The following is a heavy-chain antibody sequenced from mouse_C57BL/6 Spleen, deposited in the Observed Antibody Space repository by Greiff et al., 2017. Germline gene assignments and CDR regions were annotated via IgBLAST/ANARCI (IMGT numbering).Heavy chain of an antibody. V-gene: IGHV1-15*01. CDR2: FDPETGGT. D-gene: IGHD1-1*01. J-gene: IGHJ3*01. Sequence: QVHVKQSGAELVRPGASVTLSCKASGYTFTDYEMHWVKQTPVHGLEWIGAFDPETGGTAYNQKFKGKAILTADKSSSTAYMELRSLTSEDSAVYYCTTYYGSSYRFAYWGQGTLVTVSA. CDR1: GYTFTDYE. CDR3: TTYYGSSYRFAY.